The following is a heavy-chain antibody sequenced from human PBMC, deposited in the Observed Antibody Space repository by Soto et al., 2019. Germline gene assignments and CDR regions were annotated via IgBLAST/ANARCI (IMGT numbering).Heavy chain of an antibody. J-gene: IGHJ4*02. CDR3: ARDPVPGVPDYFDR. Sequence: QVRLVESGGGVVQPGRSLRLSRAASGFVFGNYAMHWVRQAPGKGPEWVTVIGHDGVNKFYADSVRGRFTISRDDSKNTLYLEMNSLRVEDSAVYYCARDPVPGVPDYFDRWGQGTLVTVSS. D-gene: IGHD2-8*01. CDR2: IGHDGVNK. CDR1: GFVFGNYA. V-gene: IGHV3-30*04.